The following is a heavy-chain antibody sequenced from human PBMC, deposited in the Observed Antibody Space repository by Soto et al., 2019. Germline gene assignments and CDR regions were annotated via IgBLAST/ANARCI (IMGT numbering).Heavy chain of an antibody. CDR1: GYTFTSYY. Sequence: QVQLVQSGAEVTKPGASVKVSCKASGYTFTSYYIHWVREAPGQGLEWMGMINPSGGSTTYTQRFQGRVTMTRDTSTSTVYMELSSLTSEDTAVYYCARAAPANNGRRMDVWGHGTTVTVSS. V-gene: IGHV1-46*01. CDR2: INPSGGST. J-gene: IGHJ6*02. CDR3: ARAAPANNGRRMDV. D-gene: IGHD2-2*01.